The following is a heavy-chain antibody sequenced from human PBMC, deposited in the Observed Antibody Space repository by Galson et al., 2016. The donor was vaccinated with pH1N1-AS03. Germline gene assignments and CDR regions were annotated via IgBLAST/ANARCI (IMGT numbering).Heavy chain of an antibody. J-gene: IGHJ4*02. CDR3: ARKGDSGRWYALDY. V-gene: IGHV5-51*01. D-gene: IGHD6-13*01. Sequence: QSGAEVKEPGESLKISCKGSGYTFYSSWIGWVRQKPGKGLEWMGIIYPGDSDTRYSPSFQGQVTISADKSISTAYLQWSSLKASDTAIYYCARKGDSGRWYALDYWGQGTLVTVSS. CDR1: GYTFYSSW. CDR2: IYPGDSDT.